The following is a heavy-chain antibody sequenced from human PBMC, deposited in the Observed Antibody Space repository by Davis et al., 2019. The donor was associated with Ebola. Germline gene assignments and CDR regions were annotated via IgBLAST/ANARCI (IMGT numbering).Heavy chain of an antibody. J-gene: IGHJ4*02. V-gene: IGHV3-7*01. CDR3: ARVVTMIVVT. CDR1: GFTFSSYW. CDR2: IKQDGSEK. D-gene: IGHD3-22*01. Sequence: ESLKISCAASGFTFSSYWMSWVRQAPGKGLEWLANIKQDGSEKYYVDSVKGRFTISRDNAKNSLYLQMNSLRAEDTAVYYCARVVTMIVVTWGQGTLVTVSS.